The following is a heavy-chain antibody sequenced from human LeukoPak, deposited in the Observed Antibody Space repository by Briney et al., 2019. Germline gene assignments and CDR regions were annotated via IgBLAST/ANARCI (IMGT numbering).Heavy chain of an antibody. CDR1: GYTFSDYY. Sequence: ASVKVSCKASGYTFSDYYLHWVRQAPGHGLEWVGWINPHSGGTHYAQKFQGRDTMTRDTSISTAYMELSSLRSDDTAVYFCAREIVATIGGAFDIWGQGTMVTVSS. CDR3: AREIVATIGGAFDI. D-gene: IGHD5-12*01. J-gene: IGHJ3*02. V-gene: IGHV1-2*02. CDR2: INPHSGGT.